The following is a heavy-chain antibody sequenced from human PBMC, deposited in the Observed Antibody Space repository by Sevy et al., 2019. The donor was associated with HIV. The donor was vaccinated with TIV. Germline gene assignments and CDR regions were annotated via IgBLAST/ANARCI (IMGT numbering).Heavy chain of an antibody. V-gene: IGHV3-30*02. Sequence: GGSLRLSCAASGFSFSSYGMHWVRQAPGKGLEWMSYIQYDGSNKDYADSVKGRFTISRDNAKNSLYLQMNSLRADDTAMYYCARGVGLDCWGQGALVTVSS. J-gene: IGHJ4*02. CDR3: ARGVGLDC. CDR2: IQYDGSNK. CDR1: GFSFSSYG. D-gene: IGHD1-26*01.